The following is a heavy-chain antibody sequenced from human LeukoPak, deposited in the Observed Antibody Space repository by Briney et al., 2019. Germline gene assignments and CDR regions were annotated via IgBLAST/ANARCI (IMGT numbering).Heavy chain of an antibody. D-gene: IGHD3-9*01. V-gene: IGHV1-18*01. CDR1: GYTFTSYG. J-gene: IGHJ3*02. Sequence: ASVKVSCKASGYTFTSYGISWVRQAPGQGLEWMGWISAYNGNTNYAQKLQGRVTMTTDTSTSTAYMELRSLRSDDTAVYYCASGDTDYDILTGYYVSGAFDIWGQGTMVTVSS. CDR2: ISAYNGNT. CDR3: ASGDTDYDILTGYYVSGAFDI.